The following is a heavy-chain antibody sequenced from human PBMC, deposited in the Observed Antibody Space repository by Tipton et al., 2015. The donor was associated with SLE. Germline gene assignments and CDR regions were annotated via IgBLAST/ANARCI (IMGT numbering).Heavy chain of an antibody. CDR2: INHSGST. V-gene: IGHV4-34*01. D-gene: IGHD3-22*01. CDR3: ARVSDSSGYYYYFDY. CDR1: GGSFSGYY. Sequence: TLSLTCAVYGGSFSGYYWSWIRQPPGKGLEWIGEINHSGSTNYNPSLKSRVTISVDTSKNQFSLKLSSVTAADTAVYYCARVSDSSGYYYYFDYWGQGTLVTVSS. J-gene: IGHJ4*02.